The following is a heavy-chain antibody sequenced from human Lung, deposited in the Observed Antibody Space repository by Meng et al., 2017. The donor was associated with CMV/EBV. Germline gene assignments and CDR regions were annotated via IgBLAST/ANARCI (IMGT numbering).Heavy chain of an antibody. Sequence: SXAASGFTFDDHAMHWVRQAPGKGLEWVSGISWNSGTIDYADSVKGRFTISRDNAKTSLYLEMNSLRAEDMAFYYCAKGSYSLAGSYFDYWGQGMLVTVSS. CDR1: GFTFDDHA. CDR2: ISWNSGTI. D-gene: IGHD3-10*01. V-gene: IGHV3-9*03. CDR3: AKGSYSLAGSYFDY. J-gene: IGHJ4*02.